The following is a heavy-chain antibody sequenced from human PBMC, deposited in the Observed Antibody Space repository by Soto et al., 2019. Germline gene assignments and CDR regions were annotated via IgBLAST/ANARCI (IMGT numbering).Heavy chain of an antibody. Sequence: GGSLRLSSAASGFIVSRNYMSWVRQAPGKGLEWVARVKSQTDGGTADYAAPVKGRFTISRDDSENTLYLQINSLKTEDTAVYYCSHGYYQYFESWGQGT. J-gene: IGHJ4*02. D-gene: IGHD5-18*01. CDR2: VKSQTDGGTA. CDR3: SHGYYQYFES. CDR1: GFIVSRNY. V-gene: IGHV3-15*01.